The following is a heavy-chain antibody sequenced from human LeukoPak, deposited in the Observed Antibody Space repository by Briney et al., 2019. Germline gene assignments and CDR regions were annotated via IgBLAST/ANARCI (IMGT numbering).Heavy chain of an antibody. CDR3: AREARLGELSPSGY. V-gene: IGHV3-21*01. Sequence: PGGSLRLSCAASGFTFRSYSMNWVRQAPGKGLEWVSSISSSSSYIYYADSVKGRFTISRDNAKNSLYLQMNGLRAEDTAVYYCAREARLGELSPSGYWGQGTLVTVSS. CDR2: ISSSSSYI. J-gene: IGHJ4*02. CDR1: GFTFRSYS. D-gene: IGHD3-16*02.